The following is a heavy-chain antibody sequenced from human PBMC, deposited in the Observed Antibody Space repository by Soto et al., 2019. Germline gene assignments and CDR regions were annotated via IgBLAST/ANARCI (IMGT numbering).Heavy chain of an antibody. CDR1: GFTFSSYG. CDR3: ARVEEGWTYGSGSYYLHY. J-gene: IGHJ4*02. CDR2: IWYDGSNK. D-gene: IGHD3-10*01. V-gene: IGHV3-33*01. Sequence: QVQLVESGGGVVQPGRSLRLSCAASGFTFSSYGMHWVRQAPGKGLEWVAVIWYDGSNKYYADSVKGRFTISRDNSKNTLYLQMNSLRAEDTAVYYCARVEEGWTYGSGSYYLHYWGQGTLVTVSS.